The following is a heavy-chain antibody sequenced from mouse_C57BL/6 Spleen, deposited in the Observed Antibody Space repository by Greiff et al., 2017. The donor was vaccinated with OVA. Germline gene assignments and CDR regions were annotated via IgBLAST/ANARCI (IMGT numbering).Heavy chain of an antibody. D-gene: IGHD1-1*01. V-gene: IGHV7-3*01. CDR2: IRNKANGYTT. CDR3: ARVGLYYYGSSYYFDY. Sequence: EVQLVESGGGLVQPGGSLSLSCAASGFTFTDYYMSWVRQPPGKALEWLGFIRNKANGYTTEYSAYVKARFTISRVNSQSIRYLQMTVLRAEDSATYYGARVGLYYYGSSYYFDYWGQGTTLTVSS. CDR1: GFTFTDYY. J-gene: IGHJ2*01.